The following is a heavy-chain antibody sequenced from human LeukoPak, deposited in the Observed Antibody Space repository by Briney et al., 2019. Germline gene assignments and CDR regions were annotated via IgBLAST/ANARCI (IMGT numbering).Heavy chain of an antibody. CDR1: GFTFSSYG. J-gene: IGHJ5*02. V-gene: IGHV3-30*02. D-gene: IGHD6-13*01. Sequence: GGSLRLSCAASGFTFSSYGMHWVRQAPGKGLEWVAFIRYDGSNKYYADSVKGRFTISRDNSKNTLYLQMNSLRAEDTAVYHCAKGHIDIAAAGTAGHWFDPWGQGTLVTVSS. CDR2: IRYDGSNK. CDR3: AKGHIDIAAAGTAGHWFDP.